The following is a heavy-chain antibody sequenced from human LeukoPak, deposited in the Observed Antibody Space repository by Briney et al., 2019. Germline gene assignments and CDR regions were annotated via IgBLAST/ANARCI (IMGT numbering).Heavy chain of an antibody. Sequence: SETLSLTCAVYGGSFSGYYWSWIRQPPGKGLEWIGEINHSGSTNYNPSLKSRVTMSVDTSKNQFSLKLSSVTAADTAVYYCARYGFGYSSFSPLDYWGQGTLVTVSS. CDR1: GGSFSGYY. CDR2: INHSGST. CDR3: ARYGFGYSSFSPLDY. D-gene: IGHD6-13*01. J-gene: IGHJ4*02. V-gene: IGHV4-34*01.